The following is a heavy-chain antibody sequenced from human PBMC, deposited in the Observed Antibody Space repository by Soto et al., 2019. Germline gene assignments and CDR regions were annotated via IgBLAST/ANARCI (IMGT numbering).Heavy chain of an antibody. V-gene: IGHV5-10-1*01. CDR2: IDPSDSYT. D-gene: IGHD1-1*01. Sequence: PGESLKISYKGSGYSLTSYWISWVRQMPGKGLEWMGRIDPSDSYTNYSPSFQGHVTISADKSISTAYLQWSSLKASDTAMYYCARLDRADHAFDIWGQGTMVTVSS. CDR3: ARLDRADHAFDI. J-gene: IGHJ3*02. CDR1: GYSLTSYW.